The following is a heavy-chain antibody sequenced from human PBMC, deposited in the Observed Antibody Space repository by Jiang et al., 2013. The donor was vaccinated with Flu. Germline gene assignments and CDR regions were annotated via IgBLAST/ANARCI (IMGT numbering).Heavy chain of an antibody. J-gene: IGHJ4*02. Sequence: VQLVESGGDLVQPGQSLRLSCAASGYIFSDYAINWVRQAPGKGLEWVSSLSNTGVNTYYADSVKGRFTISRDNSKNTLYLQMNSLRAEDTAVYYCAKDFGGWASDFWGQGTLVTVSS. CDR2: LSNTGVNT. CDR1: GYIFSDYA. V-gene: IGHV3-23*04. CDR3: AKDFGGWASDF. D-gene: IGHD3-10*01.